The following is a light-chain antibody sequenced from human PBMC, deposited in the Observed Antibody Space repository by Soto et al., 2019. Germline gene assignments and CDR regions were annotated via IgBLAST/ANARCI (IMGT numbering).Light chain of an antibody. V-gene: IGKV1-39*01. CDR2: AAS. CDR1: QSISSY. J-gene: IGKJ2*01. Sequence: DIPMTQSPSSLSASVGDRVTITCRASQSISSYLNWYQQKPGKAPKFLIYAASNLQGGVPSRFSGSGSGTHFTLSIRSLQPEDFATYYCQQSYTTPYTFGQGTKLEIK. CDR3: QQSYTTPYT.